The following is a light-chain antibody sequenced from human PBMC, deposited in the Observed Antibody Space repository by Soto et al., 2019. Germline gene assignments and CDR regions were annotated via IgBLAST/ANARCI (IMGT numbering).Light chain of an antibody. CDR1: QSVSSSY. CDR2: GAS. Sequence: EIVLTQSPGTLSLSPGERATLSCRASQSVSSSYLAWYQQKPGQAPRLVIHGASSRATGIPDRFSGSGSGTDFTLTISGLEPEDFAVYYCQQYGNSRGTFGQGTKVDIK. V-gene: IGKV3-20*01. CDR3: QQYGNSRGT. J-gene: IGKJ1*01.